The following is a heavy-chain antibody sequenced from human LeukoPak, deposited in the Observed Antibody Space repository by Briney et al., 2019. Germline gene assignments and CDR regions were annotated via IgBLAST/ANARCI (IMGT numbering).Heavy chain of an antibody. CDR2: ISGSGGST. D-gene: IGHD6-19*01. V-gene: IGHV3-23*01. CDR1: GFTFSSYA. J-gene: IGHJ4*02. Sequence: GGSLRLSCAASGFTFSSYAMSWVRQAPGKGLEWVSTISGSGGSTYYADSVKGRFTISRDISKNTLYLQMNSLRAEDTAVYCCAKESSAWQVYYFDYWGQGTLVTVSS. CDR3: AKESSAWQVYYFDY.